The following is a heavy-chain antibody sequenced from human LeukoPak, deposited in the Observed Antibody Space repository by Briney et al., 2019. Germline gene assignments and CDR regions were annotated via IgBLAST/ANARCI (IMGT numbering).Heavy chain of an antibody. V-gene: IGHV3-30*04. CDR1: GFTFSSYA. J-gene: IGHJ4*02. CDR3: AKDRSAVATSIHEG. D-gene: IGHD2-21*02. CDR2: ISYDETHK. Sequence: GGSLRLSCAASGFTFSSYAMHWVRQAPGKGLEWVAVISYDETHKYYADSVQGRFTISRDNSKNTFYLQMNSLRAEDTAVYYCAKDRSAVATSIHEGWGQGTLVTVSS.